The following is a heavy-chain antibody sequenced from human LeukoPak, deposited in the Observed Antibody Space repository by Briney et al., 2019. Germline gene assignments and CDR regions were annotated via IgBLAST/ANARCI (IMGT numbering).Heavy chain of an antibody. J-gene: IGHJ4*02. D-gene: IGHD6-13*01. CDR3: ARGEGSSWYPEDY. CDR1: GYSFTTYG. Sequence: GASVKVSCKASGYSFTTYGISWVRQAPGQGLEWMGWINADNGNTNHAQKFQGRVTMTTDTSTSTAYMELRGLRSEDTAVYYCARGEGSSWYPEDYWGQGTLVTVSS. CDR2: INADNGNT. V-gene: IGHV1-18*01.